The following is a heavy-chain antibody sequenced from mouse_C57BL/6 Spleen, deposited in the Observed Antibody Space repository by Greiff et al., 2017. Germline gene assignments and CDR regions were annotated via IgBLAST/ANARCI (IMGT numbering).Heavy chain of an antibody. CDR3: AKKDDYDAFDY. CDR2: IWRGGST. Sequence: VKLQESGPGLVQPPQSLSITCTVSGFSLTSYGVHWVRQSPGKGLEWLGVIWRGGSTDYNAAFMSRLSITKDNSKSQVVFKMNSLQADDTAIYYSAKKDDYDAFDYCGQGTTRTVSS. J-gene: IGHJ2*01. CDR1: GFSLTSYG. D-gene: IGHD2-4*01. V-gene: IGHV2-5*01.